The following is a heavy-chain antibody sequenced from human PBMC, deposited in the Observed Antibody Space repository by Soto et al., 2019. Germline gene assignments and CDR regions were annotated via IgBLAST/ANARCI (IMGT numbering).Heavy chain of an antibody. V-gene: IGHV3-21*01. D-gene: IGHD3-22*01. J-gene: IGHJ4*02. CDR1: GFTFSSYS. Sequence: EVQLVESGGGLVKPGGSLRLSCAASGFTFSSYSMNWVRQAPGKGLEGVSSISSRSSYIYYADSVKGRFTISRDNAKNSLYLQMNSLRAEDTAVYYCARVIVNYDSSGYYPSDYWGQGTLVTVSS. CDR2: ISSRSSYI. CDR3: ARVIVNYDSSGYYPSDY.